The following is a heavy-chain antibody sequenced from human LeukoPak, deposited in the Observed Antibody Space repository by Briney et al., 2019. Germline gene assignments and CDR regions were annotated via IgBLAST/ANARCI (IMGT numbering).Heavy chain of an antibody. Sequence: SVTLSLTCAVSGGSISSSNWWSWVRQPPGKGLEWIGEIYHSGSTNYNPSLKSRVTISVDKSKNQFSLKLSSVTAADTAVYYCARVPLNDYYDSSGYFYWGQGTLVTVSS. D-gene: IGHD3-22*01. V-gene: IGHV4-4*02. CDR3: ARVPLNDYYDSSGYFY. J-gene: IGHJ4*02. CDR1: GGSISSSNW. CDR2: IYHSGST.